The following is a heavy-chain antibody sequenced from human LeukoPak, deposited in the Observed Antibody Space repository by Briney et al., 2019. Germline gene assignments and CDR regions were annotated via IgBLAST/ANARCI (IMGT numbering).Heavy chain of an antibody. D-gene: IGHD6-13*01. Sequence: PGGSLRLSCAASGFTFSSYGMHWVRQAPGKGLEWVAVISYDGSNKYYADSVNGRFTISRDNSKNTLSLIMNSARAEDTAVFYCAKDPAAALDYWGQGALVTVSS. V-gene: IGHV3-30*18. CDR1: GFTFSSYG. CDR2: ISYDGSNK. J-gene: IGHJ4*02. CDR3: AKDPAAALDY.